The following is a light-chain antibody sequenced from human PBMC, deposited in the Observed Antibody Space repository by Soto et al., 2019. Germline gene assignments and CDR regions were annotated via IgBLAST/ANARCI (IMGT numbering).Light chain of an antibody. J-gene: IGKJ5*01. V-gene: IGKV3-15*01. Sequence: EVVMTQSPATRSVSPGERATLSCRASQSVGSNLAWYQQKHGQAPRLLIYAASARATGVPARFTGSGSGTEFTLTISSLQSEDFAVYYCQQYDSWPPITFGQGTRLGIK. CDR3: QQYDSWPPIT. CDR1: QSVGSN. CDR2: AAS.